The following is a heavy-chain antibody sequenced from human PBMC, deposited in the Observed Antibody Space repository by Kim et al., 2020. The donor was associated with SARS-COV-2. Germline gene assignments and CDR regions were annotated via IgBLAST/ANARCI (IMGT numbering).Heavy chain of an antibody. Sequence: GGSLRLSCTASGFTFGDYAMSWFRQAPGKGLEWVGFIRSKAYGGTTEYAASVKGRFTISRDDSKSIAYLQMNSLKTEDTAVYYCTRDLQNYDFWSGPVTPFDYWGQGTLVTVSS. J-gene: IGHJ4*02. CDR3: TRDLQNYDFWSGPVTPFDY. V-gene: IGHV3-49*03. CDR2: IRSKAYGGTT. D-gene: IGHD3-3*01. CDR1: GFTFGDYA.